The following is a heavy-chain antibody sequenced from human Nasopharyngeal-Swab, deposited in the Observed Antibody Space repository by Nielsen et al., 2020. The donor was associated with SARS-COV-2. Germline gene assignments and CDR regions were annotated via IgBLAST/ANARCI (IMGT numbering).Heavy chain of an antibody. J-gene: IGHJ6*02. CDR1: GFSFSSYA. CDR3: ARSKGGTYYYGMDV. D-gene: IGHD6-25*01. Sequence: GGSLRLSCAASGFSFSSYAMYWVRQAPGKGLEWVTLISYDGSNKYYADSVKGRFTISRDNSKNTLYLQMNSLRAEDTAVYYCARSKGGTYYYGMDVWGQGTTVTVSS. V-gene: IGHV3-30-3*01. CDR2: ISYDGSNK.